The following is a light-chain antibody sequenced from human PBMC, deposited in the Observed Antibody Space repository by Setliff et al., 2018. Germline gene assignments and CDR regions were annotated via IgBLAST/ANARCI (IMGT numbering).Light chain of an antibody. CDR3: NAYTSGSTYV. J-gene: IGLJ1*01. Sequence: QSALAQPASVSGSPGQSITIPCSGTSSDVGSYDLVSWYQQHPGKAPKLIIYAVSDRPSGVSNRFSGSKSGNTASLTISGLQTEDEADYYCNAYTSGSTYVFGTGTKGTVL. V-gene: IGLV2-14*03. CDR1: SSDVGSYDL. CDR2: AVS.